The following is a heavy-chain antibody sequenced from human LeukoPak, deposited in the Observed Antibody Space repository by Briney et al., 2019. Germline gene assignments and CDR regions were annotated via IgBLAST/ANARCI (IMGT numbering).Heavy chain of an antibody. D-gene: IGHD3-10*01. CDR2: INHSGST. CDR1: GGSFSGYC. J-gene: IGHJ4*02. V-gene: IGHV4-34*01. CDR3: ARGAGFGELLPSNFDY. Sequence: PSETLSLTCAVYGGSFSGYCWSWIRQPPGKGLEWIGEINHSGSTNYNPSLKSRVTISVDTSKNQFSLKLSSVTAADTAVYYCARGAGFGELLPSNFDYWGQGTLVTVSS.